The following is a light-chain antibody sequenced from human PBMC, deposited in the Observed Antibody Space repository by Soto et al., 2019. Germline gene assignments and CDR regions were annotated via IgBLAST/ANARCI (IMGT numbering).Light chain of an antibody. CDR2: LEGSGSY. Sequence: QSVLTQSSSASASLGSSVKLTCTLSSGHSSYIIAWHQQHLMKLEGSGSYNKGSGVPDRFSGSSSGADRYLTISNLQFEDEADYYCETWDSNTRVFGGGTKLTVL. V-gene: IGLV4-60*02. CDR1: SGHSSYI. CDR3: ETWDSNTRV. J-gene: IGLJ2*01.